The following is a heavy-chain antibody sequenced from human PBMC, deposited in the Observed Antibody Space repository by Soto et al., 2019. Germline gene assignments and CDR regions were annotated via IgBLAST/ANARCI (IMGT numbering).Heavy chain of an antibody. CDR3: ARSGYSSGWYHWYFDF. J-gene: IGHJ2*01. CDR2: INVGHGNT. CDR1: GYTFTNYG. D-gene: IGHD6-19*01. V-gene: IGHV1-3*01. Sequence: QVQLVQSGAEVKKPGASVKVSCKASGYTFTNYGVHWVRQAPGQRLEWMGWINVGHGNTKYSQKFQGRVTITRDTAASTAFRDLTSLRSEDTAVYYCARSGYSSGWYHWYFDFWGRGTLVTVSS.